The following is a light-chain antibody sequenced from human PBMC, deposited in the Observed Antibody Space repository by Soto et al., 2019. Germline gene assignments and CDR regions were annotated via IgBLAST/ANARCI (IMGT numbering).Light chain of an antibody. Sequence: EIVLTQSPGTLSLSPGERATLSCRASQSVSSSYLAWYQQKPGQAPRPLIYGASSRAIGIPDRFNGSGSGTDFTLTIGRLEPEDFAVYYCQQYGSSPWTFGQGTKVEIK. V-gene: IGKV3-20*01. CDR2: GAS. CDR1: QSVSSSY. CDR3: QQYGSSPWT. J-gene: IGKJ1*01.